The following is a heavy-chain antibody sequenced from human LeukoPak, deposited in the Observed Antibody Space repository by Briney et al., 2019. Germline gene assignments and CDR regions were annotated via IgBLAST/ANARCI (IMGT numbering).Heavy chain of an antibody. D-gene: IGHD2-2*01. J-gene: IGHJ6*03. Sequence: SETLSLTCNVSGYSISRGYYWGWIRQPPGKGLEWIGEINHSGSTNYNPSLKSRVTISVDTSKNQFSLKLSSVTAADTAVYYCARFRGHCSSTSCPKNYYYMDVWGKGTTVTVSS. CDR2: INHSGST. CDR3: ARFRGHCSSTSCPKNYYYMDV. V-gene: IGHV4-38-2*02. CDR1: GYSISRGYY.